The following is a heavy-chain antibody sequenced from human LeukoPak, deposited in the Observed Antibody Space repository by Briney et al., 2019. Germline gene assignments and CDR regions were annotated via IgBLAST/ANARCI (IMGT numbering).Heavy chain of an antibody. CDR2: INHSGST. CDR3: ARGVGSGLVRYYYYGMDV. Sequence: SETLSLTCAVYGGSFSGYYWSWIRQPPGKGLEWIGEINHSGSTNYNPSLKSRVTISVDTSKNQFSQKLSSVTAADTAVYYCARGVGSGLVRYYYYGMDVWGQGTTVTVSS. J-gene: IGHJ6*02. D-gene: IGHD6-19*01. CDR1: GGSFSGYY. V-gene: IGHV4-34*01.